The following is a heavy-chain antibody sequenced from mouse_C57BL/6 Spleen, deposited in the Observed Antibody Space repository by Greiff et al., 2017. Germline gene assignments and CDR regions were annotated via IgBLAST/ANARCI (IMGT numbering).Heavy chain of an antibody. Sequence: EVQLQQSGPELVKPGASVKISCKASGYSFTGYYMNWVKQSPEKSLEWIGEINPSTGGTTYNQKFKAKATLTVDKSSSTAYMQLKSLTSEDSAVYYCARGTTVVANFDYWGQGTTLTVSS. J-gene: IGHJ2*01. CDR2: INPSTGGT. V-gene: IGHV1-42*01. CDR3: ARGTTVVANFDY. CDR1: GYSFTGYY. D-gene: IGHD1-1*01.